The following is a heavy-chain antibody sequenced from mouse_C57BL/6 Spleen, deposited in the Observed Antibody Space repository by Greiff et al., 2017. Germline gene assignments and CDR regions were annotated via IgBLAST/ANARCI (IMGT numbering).Heavy chain of an antibody. CDR3: ARWGDYDNYAMDY. V-gene: IGHV1-80*01. CDR2: IYPGDGDT. J-gene: IGHJ4*01. CDR1: GYAFSSYW. D-gene: IGHD2-4*01. Sequence: VQLQQPGAELVKPGASVKISCKASGYAFSSYWMNWVKQRPGKGLEWIGQIYPGDGDTNYNGKFKGKATLTADKSSSTAYMQLSSLTSEDSAVYFCARWGDYDNYAMDYWGQGTSVTVSS.